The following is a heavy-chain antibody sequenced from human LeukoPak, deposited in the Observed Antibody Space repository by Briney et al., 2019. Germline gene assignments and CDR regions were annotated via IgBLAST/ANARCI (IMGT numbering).Heavy chain of an antibody. D-gene: IGHD2-2*02. J-gene: IGHJ4*02. CDR2: INHSGST. Sequence: SSETLSLTCAVYGGPFSGYYWSWIRQPPGKGLEWIGEINHSGSTNYNPSLKSRVTISVDTSKNQSSLKLSSVTAADTAVYYCARLAGIPSGIDYWGQGTLVTVSS. CDR3: ARLAGIPSGIDY. V-gene: IGHV4-34*01. CDR1: GGPFSGYY.